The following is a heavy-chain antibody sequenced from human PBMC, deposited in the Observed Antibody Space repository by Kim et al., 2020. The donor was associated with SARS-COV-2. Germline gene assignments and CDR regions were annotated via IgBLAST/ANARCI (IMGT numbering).Heavy chain of an antibody. Sequence: SETLSLTCAVYGGSFSGYYWSWIRQPPGKGLEWIGEINHSGSTNYNPSLKSRVTLSVDTSKNQFSLKLSSVTAADTAVYYCASNNWNYGVDYWGQGTLVT. D-gene: IGHD1-7*01. J-gene: IGHJ4*02. V-gene: IGHV4-34*01. CDR3: ASNNWNYGVDY. CDR2: INHSGST. CDR1: GGSFSGYY.